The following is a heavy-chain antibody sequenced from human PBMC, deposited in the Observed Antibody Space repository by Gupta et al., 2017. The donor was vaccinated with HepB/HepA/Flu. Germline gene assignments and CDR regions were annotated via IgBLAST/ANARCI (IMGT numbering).Heavy chain of an antibody. CDR2: ITSDGSTT. Sequence: EVQLVESGGDLVQPGGSLRLSCVASGFTFRTYFMHWVRQAPGKGLVWVSRITSDGSTTDYADSVKGRFTISRDNAKNTLYLQMNSLRAEDTAVYYCAKGGCSGTSCLDYWGQGTLVTVSS. CDR1: GFTFRTYF. V-gene: IGHV3-74*01. J-gene: IGHJ4*02. D-gene: IGHD2-2*01. CDR3: AKGGCSGTSCLDY.